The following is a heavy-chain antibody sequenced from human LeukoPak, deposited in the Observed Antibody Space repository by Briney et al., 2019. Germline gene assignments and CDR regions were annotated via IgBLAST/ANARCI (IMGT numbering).Heavy chain of an antibody. CDR2: ISGYEGNK. Sequence: ASVKVSCETSGYTFATYGMSWVRQAPGQGLEWMGWISGYEGNKNYEQNHQARVTLTTDTSTSTDYLELRSLRSDDTGVYYCGRDHSSGAGSYQDFWGQGTLVTVSS. CDR1: GYTFATYG. D-gene: IGHD3-10*01. V-gene: IGHV1-18*01. CDR3: GRDHSSGAGSYQDF. J-gene: IGHJ4*02.